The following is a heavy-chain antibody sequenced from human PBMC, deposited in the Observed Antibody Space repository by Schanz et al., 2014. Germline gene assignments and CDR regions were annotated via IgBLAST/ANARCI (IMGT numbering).Heavy chain of an antibody. D-gene: IGHD1-26*01. J-gene: IGHJ6*02. CDR1: GYTFTSYG. CDR2: ISAYSGNS. Sequence: QVQLVQSGAEVKNPGASVKVSCKASGYTFTSYGITWVRQAPGQGREWMGWISAYSGNSKYAQKLRGRVTMTTDTSTNTAYMELRSLTSDDTAVYYCARFNSGSHSPPYYYYGMDVWGQGTTVTVSS. CDR3: ARFNSGSHSPPYYYYGMDV. V-gene: IGHV1-18*01.